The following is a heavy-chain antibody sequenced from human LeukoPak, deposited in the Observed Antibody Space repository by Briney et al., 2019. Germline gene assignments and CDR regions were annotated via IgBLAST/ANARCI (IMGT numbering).Heavy chain of an antibody. J-gene: IGHJ4*02. D-gene: IGHD6-13*01. V-gene: IGHV3-48*03. Sequence: GGSLRLSCVVSGLIISSYEMNWVRQAPGKGLEWVSYISITGRITYYADSVKGRFTISRDNAKNSLYLQMNRLTAEDTAIYYCARTDPQLALDYWGQGTLVTVSS. CDR2: ISITGRIT. CDR1: GLIISSYE. CDR3: ARTDPQLALDY.